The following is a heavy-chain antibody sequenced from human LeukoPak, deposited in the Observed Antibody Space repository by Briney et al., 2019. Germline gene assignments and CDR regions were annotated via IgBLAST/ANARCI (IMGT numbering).Heavy chain of an antibody. J-gene: IGHJ4*02. D-gene: IGHD2-8*02. Sequence: PGGSLRLSCAASGFIVSDDYIGWVRQTPGKGLEWVSVIYSGGATFYADSVKGRFTISRDNSKNTVHLQMNSLRAEDTAVYYCASGGKYCTGGACYGDWGQGTLVTVSS. V-gene: IGHV3-53*01. CDR2: IYSGGAT. CDR3: ASGGKYCTGGACYGD. CDR1: GFIVSDDY.